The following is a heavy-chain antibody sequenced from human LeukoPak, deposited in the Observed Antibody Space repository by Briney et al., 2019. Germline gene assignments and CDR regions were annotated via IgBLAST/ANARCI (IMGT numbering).Heavy chain of an antibody. CDR3: VRDRAVSPFPPDAFDM. D-gene: IGHD4-17*01. CDR1: GFTFSNYW. V-gene: IGHV3-74*01. CDR2: INSDGRST. Sequence: GGSLILSCAASGFTFSNYWMHWVRQAPGKGLVWVSRINSDGRSTKYADSVKGRFTISRDNAKNTLYLQMNSLRAEDTAVYYCVRDRAVSPFPPDAFDMWGQGTMVTVAS. J-gene: IGHJ3*02.